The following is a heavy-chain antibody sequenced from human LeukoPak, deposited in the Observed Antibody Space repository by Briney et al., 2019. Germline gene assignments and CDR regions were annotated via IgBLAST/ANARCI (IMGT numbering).Heavy chain of an antibody. CDR3: ARVRAGYCTSTSCYTGIDV. CDR2: ISYDGSNE. V-gene: IGHV3-30*03. Sequence: GGSLRLSCAASGFTFSSYGMHWVRQAPGKGLEWVALISYDGSNEYYADSVRGRFTISRDNSKFTLYMQMNSLRAEDTAVYYCARVRAGYCTSTSCYTGIDVWGQGTTVTVSS. D-gene: IGHD2-2*01. J-gene: IGHJ6*02. CDR1: GFTFSSYG.